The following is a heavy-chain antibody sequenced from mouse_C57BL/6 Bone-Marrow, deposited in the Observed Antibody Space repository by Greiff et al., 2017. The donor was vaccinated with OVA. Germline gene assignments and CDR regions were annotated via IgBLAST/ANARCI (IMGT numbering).Heavy chain of an antibody. CDR1: GFTFSDFY. Sequence: EVKLMESGGGLVQSGRSLRLSCATSGFTFSDFYMGWVRQAPGKGLEWIAASRNKANDYTTEYSASVKGRFIVSRDTSQSILYLQMNALRAEDTAIYYCARDDYYWYFDFWCTGTTVTVSS. CDR3: ARDDYYWYFDF. V-gene: IGHV7-1*01. CDR2: SRNKANDYTT. J-gene: IGHJ1*03.